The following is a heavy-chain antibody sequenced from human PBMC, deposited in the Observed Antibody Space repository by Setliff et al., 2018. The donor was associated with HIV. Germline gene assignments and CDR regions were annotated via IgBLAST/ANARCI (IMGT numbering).Heavy chain of an antibody. D-gene: IGHD3-22*01. CDR1: GYTFDAKY. J-gene: IGHJ4*02. V-gene: IGHV1-2*02. Sequence: ASVKVSCKTSGYTFDAKYIHWARQTPGQGLEWMGWINPNSGGTNYARKFQGRVTMTRDTSSSTAYMELSRLRSDDTAVYYCATGRDSSGYYFLADYWGRGTLVTVSS. CDR3: ATGRDSSGYYFLADY. CDR2: INPNSGGT.